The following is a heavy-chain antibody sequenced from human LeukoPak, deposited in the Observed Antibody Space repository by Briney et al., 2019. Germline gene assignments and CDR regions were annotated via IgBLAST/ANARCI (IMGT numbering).Heavy chain of an antibody. CDR1: GGSISTYY. CDR2: IYTSGST. Sequence: SETLSLTCTVSGGSISTYYWSWIRQPAGKGLEWIGRIYTSGSTNYNPSLKSRVTISVDTSKNQFSLKLSSVTAADTAVYYCARVVGLWFGELVPDYWGQGTLVTVSS. J-gene: IGHJ4*02. D-gene: IGHD3-10*01. CDR3: ARVVGLWFGELVPDY. V-gene: IGHV4-4*07.